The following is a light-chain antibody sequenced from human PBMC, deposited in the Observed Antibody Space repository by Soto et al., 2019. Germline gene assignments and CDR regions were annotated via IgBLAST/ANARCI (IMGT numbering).Light chain of an antibody. CDR2: GAS. CDR3: QQYGSSPLT. CDR1: QSVSSSY. Sequence: EIVLTQSPGTLSLSPGERATLSCRASQSVSSSYLAWYQHKPGQAPRLLIYGASSRATGIPDRFSGSGSGTDFTLIISRLEPEDSAVYYCQQYGSSPLTFGGGTKVDIK. V-gene: IGKV3-20*01. J-gene: IGKJ4*01.